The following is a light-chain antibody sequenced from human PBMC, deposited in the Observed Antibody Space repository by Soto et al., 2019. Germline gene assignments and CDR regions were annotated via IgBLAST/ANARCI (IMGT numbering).Light chain of an antibody. CDR1: SSNIGSNY. V-gene: IGLV1-47*01. Sequence: QSVLTQPPSASGTPGQRVTISCSGSSSNIGSNYVYWYQQLPVSAPKLLIYRNDQRPSGVPARFSASKSGTAASLAMSGLRSEDEADYHCAALDDSLSTVVFGGGTKLTVL. CDR3: AALDDSLSTVV. J-gene: IGLJ2*01. CDR2: RND.